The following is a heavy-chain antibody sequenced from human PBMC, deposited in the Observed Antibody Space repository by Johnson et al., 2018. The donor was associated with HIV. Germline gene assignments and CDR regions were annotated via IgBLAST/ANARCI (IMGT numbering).Heavy chain of an antibody. CDR1: GFTFSSYA. CDR3: AKDMKVGGTAGGSFDI. J-gene: IGHJ3*02. Sequence: MLLVESGGGLVQPGGSLRLSCAASGFTFSSYAMSWVRQAPGKGLEWVSAISGSGGSTYYADSVKGRFTISRDNSKNTLYLQMNSLRAEDTAVYYCAKDMKVGGTAGGSFDIWGQGTMVTGSS. D-gene: IGHD1-26*01. V-gene: IGHV3-23*04. CDR2: ISGSGGST.